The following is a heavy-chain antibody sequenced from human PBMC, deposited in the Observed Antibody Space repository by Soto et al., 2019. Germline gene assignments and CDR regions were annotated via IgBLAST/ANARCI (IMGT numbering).Heavy chain of an antibody. D-gene: IGHD4-17*01. CDR3: ARALDRFGDYIGYFDH. V-gene: IGHV3-33*01. J-gene: IGHJ4*02. CDR1: GFTFFDYG. CDR2: IWFNGTTA. Sequence: GGSLRLSCAVSGFTFFDYGMHWVRQAPGKGLEWVTFIWFNGTTAYYADSVKGRFTISRDNSRNTVYLHMSGLRVDDTAMYYCARALDRFGDYIGYFDHWGQGTPVTVSS.